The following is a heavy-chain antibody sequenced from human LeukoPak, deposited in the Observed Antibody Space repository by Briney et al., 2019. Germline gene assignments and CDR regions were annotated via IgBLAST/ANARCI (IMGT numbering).Heavy chain of an antibody. CDR3: ARPISSQGYFGVVID. J-gene: IGHJ4*02. Sequence: SETLSLTFAVSGSSISSASYWGWIRQPPGKGLEWIGNIYHSGSPYYNPSLKSRVTISVDTSKNQFSLKLSSVTAADTAVYYCARPISSQGYFGVVIDWGQGTLVTVSS. CDR2: IYHSGSP. CDR1: GSSISSASY. V-gene: IGHV4-38-2*01. D-gene: IGHD3-3*01.